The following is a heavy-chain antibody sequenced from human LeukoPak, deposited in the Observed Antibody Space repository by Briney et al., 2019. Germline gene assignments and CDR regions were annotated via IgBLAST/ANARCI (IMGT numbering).Heavy chain of an antibody. Sequence: ASVKVSCKASGYTFTDYFMSWMRQAPGQRLEWMGWINAGNGNTKYSQKLQGRVTITRDTSSSTAYMQLRSLRSDDTAVYYCARDPFDYWGQGTLVTVSS. CDR1: GYTFTDYF. J-gene: IGHJ4*02. CDR2: INAGNGNT. CDR3: ARDPFDY. V-gene: IGHV1/OR15-3*02.